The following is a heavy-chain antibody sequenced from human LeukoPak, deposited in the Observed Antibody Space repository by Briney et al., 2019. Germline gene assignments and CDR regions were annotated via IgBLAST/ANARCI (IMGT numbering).Heavy chain of an antibody. D-gene: IGHD2-2*03. Sequence: GGSLRLSCAASGFTFSSYAMSWVRQAPGKGLEWVSAISGSGGSTYYADSVRGRFTISRDNSKNTLYLQMNSLRAEDTAVYYCAKAFGYCSSTSCYFGRFDPWGQGTLVTVSS. J-gene: IGHJ5*02. CDR3: AKAFGYCSSTSCYFGRFDP. CDR1: GFTFSSYA. V-gene: IGHV3-23*01. CDR2: ISGSGGST.